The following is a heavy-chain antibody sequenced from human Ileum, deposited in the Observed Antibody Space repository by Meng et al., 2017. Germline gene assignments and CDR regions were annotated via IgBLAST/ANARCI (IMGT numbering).Heavy chain of an antibody. Sequence: QVQLVHSGAEMKTPGASMKVSCKASGYTFTTNDINWVRQAPGQGLEWMGWVSPSSGNTHYAQKFQGRVTMTRDISISTVYMELTSLKSDDTAVYYCARGVGDLGDYWGQGTLVTVSS. CDR1: GYTFTTND. V-gene: IGHV1-8*01. CDR2: VSPSSGNT. D-gene: IGHD3-16*01. CDR3: ARGVGDLGDY. J-gene: IGHJ4*02.